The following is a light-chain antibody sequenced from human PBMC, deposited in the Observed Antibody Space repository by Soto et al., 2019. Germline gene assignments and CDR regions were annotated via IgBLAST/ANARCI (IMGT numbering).Light chain of an antibody. J-gene: IGLJ2*01. Sequence: QSVLTQPASVSGSPGQSTTISCTGTSSDIRGYNFVSWYQQHPGKAPKLMIYEVSNRPSGVSDRFSGSKSGRTASLTISGLQAEDEADYFCSSYTGGTTVLFGGGTQLTVL. V-gene: IGLV2-14*01. CDR3: SSYTGGTTVL. CDR1: SSDIRGYNF. CDR2: EVS.